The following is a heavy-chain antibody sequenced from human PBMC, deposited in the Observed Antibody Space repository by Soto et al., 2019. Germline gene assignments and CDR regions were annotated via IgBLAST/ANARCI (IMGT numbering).Heavy chain of an antibody. CDR1: GGSFSGYY. D-gene: IGHD3-9*01. J-gene: IGHJ6*02. V-gene: IGHV4-34*01. CDR2: INHSGST. CDR3: ARGLRYYDILTGYNYYYYGMDV. Sequence: SETLFLTCAVYGGSFSGYYWSWIRQPPGKGLEWIGEINHSGSTNYNPSLKSRVTISVDTSKNQFSLKLSSVTAADTAVYYCARGLRYYDILTGYNYYYYGMDVWGQGTTVTVSS.